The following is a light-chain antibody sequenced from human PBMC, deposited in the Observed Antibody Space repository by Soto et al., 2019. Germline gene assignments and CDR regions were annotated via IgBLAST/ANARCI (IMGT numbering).Light chain of an antibody. Sequence: QSALTQPASVSGSPGQSITISCTGTSSDVGGYNYVSWSQQHPGKARQLMIYEVSNRPSGVSNRFSGSKSGNTASLTISGLQAEDEADYYCSSYTSSSTYVFGTGTKVTVL. V-gene: IGLV2-14*01. J-gene: IGLJ1*01. CDR1: SSDVGGYNY. CDR3: SSYTSSSTYV. CDR2: EVS.